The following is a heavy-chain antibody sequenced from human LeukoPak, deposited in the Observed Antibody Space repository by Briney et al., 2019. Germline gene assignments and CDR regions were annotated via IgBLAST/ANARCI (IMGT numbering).Heavy chain of an antibody. CDR3: ARGRYCTIGVCFNDY. CDR2: ISSGGGNK. V-gene: IGHV3-48*03. Sequence: GGSLRLSCAASGFTFSSYEMNWVRQAPGKGLEWVSYISSGGGNKYYADSVKGRFTISRDNAKNSLLLQMNSLRVEDTAVYFCARGRYCTIGVCFNDYWGQGTLVTASS. CDR1: GFTFSSYE. J-gene: IGHJ4*02. D-gene: IGHD2-8*01.